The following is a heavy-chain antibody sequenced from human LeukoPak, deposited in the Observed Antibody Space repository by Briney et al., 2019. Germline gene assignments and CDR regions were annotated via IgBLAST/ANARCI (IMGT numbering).Heavy chain of an antibody. CDR2: IYYSGST. J-gene: IGHJ4*02. CDR3: AIRSFWSHY. CDR1: GGSISSYY. V-gene: IGHV4-59*12. Sequence: SETLSLTCTVSGGSISSYYWSWIRQPPGKGLEWIGYIYYSGSTNYNPSLKSRVTISVDTSKNQFSLKLSSVTAADTAVYYCAIRSFWSHYWGQGTLVTVSS. D-gene: IGHD3-3*01.